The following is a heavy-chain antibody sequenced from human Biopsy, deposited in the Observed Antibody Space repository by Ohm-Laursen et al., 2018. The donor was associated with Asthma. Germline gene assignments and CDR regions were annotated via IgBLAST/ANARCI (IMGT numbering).Heavy chain of an antibody. CDR1: GFTFHNYV. Sequence: SSLRLSCTASGFTFHNYVTHWVRQAPGKGLEWVAGIFFDGSNKYYADSVKGRFTISRDNSKDTLYLQVNSLRGDDTAVYYCARGKTWGRSYYFDYWGQGTLVTVSS. V-gene: IGHV3-30-3*01. J-gene: IGHJ4*02. CDR3: ARGKTWGRSYYFDY. D-gene: IGHD6-6*01. CDR2: IFFDGSNK.